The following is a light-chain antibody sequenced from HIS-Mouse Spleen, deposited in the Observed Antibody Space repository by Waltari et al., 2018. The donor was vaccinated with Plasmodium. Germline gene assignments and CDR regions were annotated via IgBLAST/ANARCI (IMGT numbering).Light chain of an antibody. CDR3: YSAADNNLV. J-gene: IGLJ3*02. CDR2: KDR. Sequence: SYELTQPSSVSVSPGQKARITCSGDVLAKKYARWFQQKPGQAPVMVIYKDRERPSGSPERFSGSSSGTTVTLTISGAQVEDEADYYCYSAADNNLVFGGGTKLTVL. V-gene: IGLV3-27*01. CDR1: VLAKKY.